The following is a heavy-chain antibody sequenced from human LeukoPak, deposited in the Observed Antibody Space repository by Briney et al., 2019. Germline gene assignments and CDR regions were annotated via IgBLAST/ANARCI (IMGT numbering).Heavy chain of an antibody. CDR3: ARRSHYYYYMDV. J-gene: IGHJ6*03. CDR1: GGSISSSSYY. CDR2: IYYSGST. D-gene: IGHD3-10*01. V-gene: IGHV4-39*01. Sequence: PSETLSLTCTVSGGSISSSSYYWGWIRQPPGKGLEWIGSIYYSGSTYYNPSLKSRVTISVDTSKNQFSLKPSSVTAADTAVYYCARRSHYYYYMDVWGKGTTVTISS.